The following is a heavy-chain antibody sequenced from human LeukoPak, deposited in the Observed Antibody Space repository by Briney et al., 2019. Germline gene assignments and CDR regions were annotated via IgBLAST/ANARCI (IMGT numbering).Heavy chain of an antibody. CDR2: INPNSGGT. V-gene: IGHV1-2*02. Sequence: GASVKVSCKASGYTFTGYYMHWVRQAPGQGLEWMGWINPNSGGTNYAQKFQGRVTMTRDTSISTAYMELSRLRSDDTAVYYCARDSSSWGNCGMDVWGQGTTVTVSS. D-gene: IGHD6-13*01. CDR1: GYTFTGYY. CDR3: ARDSSSWGNCGMDV. J-gene: IGHJ6*02.